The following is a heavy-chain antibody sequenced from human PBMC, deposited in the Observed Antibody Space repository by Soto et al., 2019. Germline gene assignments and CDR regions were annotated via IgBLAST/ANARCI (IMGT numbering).Heavy chain of an antibody. D-gene: IGHD3-22*01. CDR1: GFTFSSSV. V-gene: IGHV3-33*01. J-gene: IGHJ4*02. CDR3: ARAHYYDISPLDY. CDR2: IWYDGSNK. Sequence: QVQLVESGGGVVQPGRSLRLSCAASGFTFSSSVMHWVRQAPGKGLEWVAVIWYDGSNKYYADSVKGRFTISRDNSKNTLYLQMNSLRAEDTAVYYCARAHYYDISPLDYWGQGTLVTVSS.